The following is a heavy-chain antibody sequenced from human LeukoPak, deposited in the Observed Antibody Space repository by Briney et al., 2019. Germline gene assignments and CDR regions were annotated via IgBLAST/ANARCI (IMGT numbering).Heavy chain of an antibody. D-gene: IGHD3-22*01. Sequence: KPSETLSLTCTVSGGSISSYYWSWIRQPPGKGLEWIGYIYYSGSTNYNPSLKSRVTISVDKSKNQFSLKLSSVTAADTAVYYCARLPPAPDYYDSSDDAFDIWGQGTMVTVSS. CDR1: GGSISSYY. J-gene: IGHJ3*02. CDR3: ARLPPAPDYYDSSDDAFDI. V-gene: IGHV4-59*12. CDR2: IYYSGST.